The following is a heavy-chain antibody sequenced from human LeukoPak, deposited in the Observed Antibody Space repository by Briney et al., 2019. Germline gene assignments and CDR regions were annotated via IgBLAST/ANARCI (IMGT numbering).Heavy chain of an antibody. V-gene: IGHV3-33*06. D-gene: IGHD5-12*01. Sequence: PGGSLRLSCAASGFSFSSYVMHWVRQAPGKGLEWVAVIRNDGGNKDYADSVKGRFTISRDNSKNTLYLQMNSLRAEDTAVYYCAKDWSLGYGCLDYWGQGILVTVSS. CDR2: IRNDGGNK. J-gene: IGHJ4*02. CDR1: GFSFSSYV. CDR3: AKDWSLGYGCLDY.